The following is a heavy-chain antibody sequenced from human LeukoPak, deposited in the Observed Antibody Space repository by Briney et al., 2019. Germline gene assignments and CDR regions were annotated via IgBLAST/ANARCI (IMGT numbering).Heavy chain of an antibody. CDR1: GGSISSGDYY. D-gene: IGHD6-19*01. J-gene: IGHJ4*02. Sequence: SETLSLTCTVSGGSISSGDYYWSWIRQPPGKGLKRIRRIYYSGSTYYNPSLKSRVTISVDTSKNQFSLKLSSVTAADTAVYYCARDLARGIAVAQYYFDYWGQGTLVTVSS. CDR2: IYYSGST. CDR3: ARDLARGIAVAQYYFDY. V-gene: IGHV4-39*07.